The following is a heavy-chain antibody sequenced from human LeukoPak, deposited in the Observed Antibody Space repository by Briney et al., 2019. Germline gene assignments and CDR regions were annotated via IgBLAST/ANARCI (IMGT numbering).Heavy chain of an antibody. V-gene: IGHV4-39*01. CDR1: GGSISSSSYY. Sequence: PSETLSLTCIVSGGSISSSSYYWGWIRQPPGKGLEWIGSIYHSGSAYYSPSLKSRLTISVDTSKNQFSLKLTSVTAADTAVCYCARHGEGVGIDPWGQGTLVTVSS. CDR2: IYHSGSA. J-gene: IGHJ5*02. CDR3: ARHGEGVGIDP. D-gene: IGHD3-10*01.